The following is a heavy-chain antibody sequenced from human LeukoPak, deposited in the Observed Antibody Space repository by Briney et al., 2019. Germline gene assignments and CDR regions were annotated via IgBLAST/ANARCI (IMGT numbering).Heavy chain of an antibody. J-gene: IGHJ4*02. CDR3: ASWSYGSGRNYFDY. CDR1: GGSISSSSYY. CDR2: ISYSGST. Sequence: PSETLSLTCTVSGGSISSSSYYWGWIRQPPGKGLEWIGSISYSGSTYYNPSLKSRVTISIDTSKNQFSLKLSSVTAADTAVYYCASWSYGSGRNYFDYWGQGILVSASS. V-gene: IGHV4-39*07. D-gene: IGHD3-10*01.